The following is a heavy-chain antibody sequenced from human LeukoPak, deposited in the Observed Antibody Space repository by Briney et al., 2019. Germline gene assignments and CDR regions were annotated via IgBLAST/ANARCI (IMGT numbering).Heavy chain of an antibody. Sequence: GESLKISCKGSGYSFTSYWIGWVRQMPGKGLEWMGLIYPGDSDTRYSPSFQGQVTISADKSISTAYLQWSSLKASDTAMYYCARRTRIAVAGAGYYYYYMDVWGKGTTVTVSS. V-gene: IGHV5-51*01. J-gene: IGHJ6*03. CDR3: ARRTRIAVAGAGYYYYYMDV. CDR1: GYSFTSYW. D-gene: IGHD6-19*01. CDR2: IYPGDSDT.